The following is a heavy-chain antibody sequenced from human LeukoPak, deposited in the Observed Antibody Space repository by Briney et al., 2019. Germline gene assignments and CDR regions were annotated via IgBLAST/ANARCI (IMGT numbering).Heavy chain of an antibody. J-gene: IGHJ4*02. D-gene: IGHD3-3*01. CDR3: AREFLPDPGPYDY. Sequence: GGSLRLSCAASGFTFSSYGMHWVRQAPGKGLEWVAVIWYDGSNKYYADSVKGRFTISRDNSKNTLYLQMNSLRAEDTAVYYCAREFLPDPGPYDYWGQGTLVTVSS. CDR2: IWYDGSNK. V-gene: IGHV3-33*01. CDR1: GFTFSSYG.